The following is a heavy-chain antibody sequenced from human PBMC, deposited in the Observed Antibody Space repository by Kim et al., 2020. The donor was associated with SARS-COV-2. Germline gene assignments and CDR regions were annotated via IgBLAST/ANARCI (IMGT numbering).Heavy chain of an antibody. J-gene: IGHJ4*02. Sequence: GSLKDYVDSVKGRFTISRDNAKNALSLLMDDLGPEDTAVYFCARGWLADSWGQGTLVTVSS. D-gene: IGHD6-19*01. V-gene: IGHV3-7*04. CDR2: GSLK. CDR3: ARGWLADS.